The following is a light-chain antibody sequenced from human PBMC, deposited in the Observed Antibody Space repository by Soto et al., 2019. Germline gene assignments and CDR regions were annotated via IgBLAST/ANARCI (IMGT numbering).Light chain of an antibody. CDR1: QSVSSN. CDR2: GAS. Sequence: EIVVTQSPATLSVSPGERATLSCRASQSVSSNLAWYQQKPGQAPRLLIYGASTRATGIPARFSGSGSGTEFTLTISSLQSEDFAVYYCQQYNNWPPLTFGQGTRLDIK. CDR3: QQYNNWPPLT. J-gene: IGKJ5*01. V-gene: IGKV3-15*01.